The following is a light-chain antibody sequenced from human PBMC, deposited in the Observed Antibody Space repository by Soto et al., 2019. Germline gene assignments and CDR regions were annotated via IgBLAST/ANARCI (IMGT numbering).Light chain of an antibody. Sequence: IVMTKSPATLSVSPGERPTLSCRASQRVSSNFAGYQQKPGQAPRLLIYGASTRATGIPARFTGSGSGTEFTLTISSLQSEDFAVYYCQQYNNWPPLTFGGGTKVEIK. CDR1: QRVSSN. V-gene: IGKV3-15*01. CDR2: GAS. CDR3: QQYNNWPPLT. J-gene: IGKJ4*01.